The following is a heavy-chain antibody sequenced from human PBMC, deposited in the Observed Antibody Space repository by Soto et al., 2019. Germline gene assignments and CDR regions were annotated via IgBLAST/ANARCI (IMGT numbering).Heavy chain of an antibody. CDR3: AKDKGGSGWYPYYYYYGMDV. V-gene: IGHV3-30*18. CDR1: GFTFSSYC. Sequence: RLSCAASGFTFSSYCMHWVRQAPGKGLEWVAVISYDGSNKYYADSVKGRFTISRDNSKNTLYLQMNSLRAEDTAVYYCAKDKGGSGWYPYYYYYGMDVWGQGTTVTVSS. J-gene: IGHJ6*02. D-gene: IGHD6-19*01. CDR2: ISYDGSNK.